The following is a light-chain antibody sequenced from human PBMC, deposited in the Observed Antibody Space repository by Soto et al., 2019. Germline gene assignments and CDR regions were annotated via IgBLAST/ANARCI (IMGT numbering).Light chain of an antibody. J-gene: IGLJ1*01. CDR2: DVS. CDR1: SSNVGCYNY. CDR3: CSYEGIYTSYV. Sequence: QSVLTQPRSVSGSPGQSVTISCTGTSSNVGCYNYVSWYQQHPGKVPKLLIYDVSKRPSGVPDRFSGSKSGNTASLTISGLQAEDEADYYCCSYEGIYTSYVFGTGTKVTVL. V-gene: IGLV2-11*01.